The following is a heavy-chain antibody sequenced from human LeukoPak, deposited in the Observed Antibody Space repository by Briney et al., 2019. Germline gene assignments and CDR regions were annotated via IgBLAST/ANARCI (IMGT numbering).Heavy chain of an antibody. CDR3: ARGRDSGSYSHFQH. Sequence: GASVKVSCKASGGTFSSYAISWVRQAPGQGLEWMGGIIPIFGTANYAQKFQGRVTITADESTSTAYMELSSLRSGDTAVYYCARGRDSGSYSHFQHWGQGTLVPVCS. CDR1: GGTFSSYA. V-gene: IGHV1-69*13. D-gene: IGHD1-26*01. CDR2: IIPIFGTA. J-gene: IGHJ1*01.